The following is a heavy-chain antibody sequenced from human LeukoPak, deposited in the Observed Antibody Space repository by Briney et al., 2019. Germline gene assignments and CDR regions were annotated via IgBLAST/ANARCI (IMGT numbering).Heavy chain of an antibody. J-gene: IGHJ4*02. CDR2: IYYSGST. V-gene: IGHV4-59*08. D-gene: IGHD6-6*01. CDR3: ATIAGSSSY. CDR1: GGSMRAYY. Sequence: SETLSLTCTVSGGSMRAYYWTWFRQPPGKGLEWIGYIYYSGSTNYNPSLRSRVTISVDTSNNQFSLKLTSVTAADTAVYYCATIAGSSSYWGQGTLVTISS.